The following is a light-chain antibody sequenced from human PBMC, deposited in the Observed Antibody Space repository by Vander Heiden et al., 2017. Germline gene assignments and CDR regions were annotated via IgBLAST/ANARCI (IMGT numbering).Light chain of an antibody. Sequence: EIVLTQSPGTLSLSPGERATLSCRASQSVRTSHLAWYQQKPGQAPRLLIYGTSSRATGISDRFSGSGSGTDFTLTISRLEPEDFAVYYCQQYDNPPRTFGQGTKLENK. J-gene: IGKJ2*01. CDR2: GTS. CDR3: QQYDNPPRT. V-gene: IGKV3-20*01. CDR1: QSVRTSH.